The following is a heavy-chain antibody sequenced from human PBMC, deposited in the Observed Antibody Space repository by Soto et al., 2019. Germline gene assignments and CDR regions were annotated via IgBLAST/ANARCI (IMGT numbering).Heavy chain of an antibody. CDR1: GYTFTGYY. Sequence: GASVKVSCKASGYTFTGYYMHWVRQAPGQGLEWMGWINPNSGGTNYAQKFQGWVTMTRDTSISTAYMELSRLRSDDTAVYYCARSYGSGSYGYYYYGMDVWGQGTTVTVSS. J-gene: IGHJ6*02. CDR2: INPNSGGT. D-gene: IGHD3-10*01. V-gene: IGHV1-2*04. CDR3: ARSYGSGSYGYYYYGMDV.